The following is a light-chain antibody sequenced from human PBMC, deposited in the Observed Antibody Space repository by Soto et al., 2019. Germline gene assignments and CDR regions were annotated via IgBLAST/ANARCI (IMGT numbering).Light chain of an antibody. CDR1: QSISSA. Sequence: EIVLTQSPATLSLSPGERATLSCRASQSISSALAWYQQRPGQPPRLLIYDASDRADGIPARFSGTRSGTGFTLTISSLEPEDLAVYYCQQRSNWLTFGGGTKVDIK. CDR3: QQRSNWLT. J-gene: IGKJ4*01. CDR2: DAS. V-gene: IGKV3-11*01.